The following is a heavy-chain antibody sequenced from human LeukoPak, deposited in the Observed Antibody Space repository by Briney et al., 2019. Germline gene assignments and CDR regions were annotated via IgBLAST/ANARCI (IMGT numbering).Heavy chain of an antibody. V-gene: IGHV3-23*01. J-gene: IGHJ4*02. CDR2: ISGSGGAT. CDR1: GFTFSSYG. D-gene: IGHD3-10*01. Sequence: GGTLRLSCAASGFTFSSYGMSWVRQAPGKGLEWVSAISGSGGATYYADSVKGRFTISRDDPHNTLYLQMNSLRAEDTAVYFCARGGVDYYGSGTYYLMYYFDYWGQGALVTVSS. CDR3: ARGGVDYYGSGTYYLMYYFDY.